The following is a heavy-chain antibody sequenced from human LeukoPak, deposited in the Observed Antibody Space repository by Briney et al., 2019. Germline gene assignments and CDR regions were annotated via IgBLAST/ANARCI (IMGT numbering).Heavy chain of an antibody. Sequence: PSETLSLTCTISGGSISSSSYYWGWIRQPPGKGLEWIGSIYYSGSTYYNPSLKSRVTISVDTSKNQFSLQLNSVTPEDTAVYYCARDRGCSSTSCYHGGLIDYWGQGTLVTVSS. V-gene: IGHV4-39*02. CDR1: GGSISSSSYY. CDR3: ARDRGCSSTSCYHGGLIDY. CDR2: IYYSGST. J-gene: IGHJ4*02. D-gene: IGHD2-2*01.